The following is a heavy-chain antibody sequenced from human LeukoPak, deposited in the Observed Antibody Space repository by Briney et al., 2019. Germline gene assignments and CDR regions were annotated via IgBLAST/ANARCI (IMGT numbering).Heavy chain of an antibody. CDR3: ARGGELLNFDY. CDR1: GGSISSGDYY. Sequence: SETLSLTCTVSGGSISSGDYYWSWIRQPPGKGLEWIGYIYYSGSTYYNPSLKSRVTISVDTSKNQFSLKLSSVTAADTAVYYCARGGELLNFDYWGRGTLVTVSS. J-gene: IGHJ4*02. D-gene: IGHD1-26*01. V-gene: IGHV4-30-4*01. CDR2: IYYSGST.